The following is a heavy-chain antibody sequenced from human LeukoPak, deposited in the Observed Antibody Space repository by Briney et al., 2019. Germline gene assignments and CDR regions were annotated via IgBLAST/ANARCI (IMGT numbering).Heavy chain of an antibody. D-gene: IGHD6-13*01. CDR1: GYTFTGYY. Sequence: GASVKVSCKASGYTFTGYYMHWVRQAPGQGLEWMGWINPNSGGTNYAQKFQGRVTMTRDTSISTAYMELSRLRSDDTAVYYCARFGTSSWYGTYYFDYWGQGTLVTVSS. CDR2: INPNSGGT. J-gene: IGHJ4*02. CDR3: ARFGTSSWYGTYYFDY. V-gene: IGHV1-2*02.